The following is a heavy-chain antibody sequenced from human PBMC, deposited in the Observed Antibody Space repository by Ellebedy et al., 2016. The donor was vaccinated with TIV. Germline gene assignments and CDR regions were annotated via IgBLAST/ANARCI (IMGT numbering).Heavy chain of an antibody. D-gene: IGHD3-10*01. CDR1: GFTFRSHG. CDR3: ARGGSSGSSDY. J-gene: IGHJ4*02. CDR2: ISSDGSNK. V-gene: IGHV3-30*03. Sequence: GESLKISXVASGFTFRSHGIYWVRQAPGKGLEWVAVISSDGSNKYYADSGKGRFTISRDNSKNTLYLQMNSLRTDDMAVYYCARGGSSGSSDYWGQGTLVTASS.